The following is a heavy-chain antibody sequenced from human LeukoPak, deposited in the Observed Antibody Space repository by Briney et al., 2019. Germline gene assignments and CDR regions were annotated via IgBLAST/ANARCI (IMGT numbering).Heavy chain of an antibody. V-gene: IGHV1-18*01. CDR1: GYTFTSYG. CDR3: ARDTLLRYCSGGSCFGIDY. Sequence: GASVKVSCKASGYTFTSYGISWVRQAPGQGLEWMGWISAYNGNTNYAQKLQGRVTTTTDTSTSTAYMELRSLRSDDTAVYYCARDTLLRYCSGGSCFGIDYWGQGTLVTVSS. J-gene: IGHJ4*02. CDR2: ISAYNGNT. D-gene: IGHD2-15*01.